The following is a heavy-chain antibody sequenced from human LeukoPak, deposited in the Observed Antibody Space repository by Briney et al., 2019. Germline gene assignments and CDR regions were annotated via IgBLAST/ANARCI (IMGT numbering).Heavy chain of an antibody. CDR3: ARVGMDV. V-gene: IGHV3-30*03. CDR1: GFTFSSYG. CDR2: ISYDGSNK. J-gene: IGHJ6*02. Sequence: GGSLRLSCAASGFTFSSYGMHWVRQAPGKGLEWVAVISYDGSNKYYADSVKGRFTISRDNSKNTLYLQMNSLRDEDTAVYYCARVGMDVWGQGTTVTVSS.